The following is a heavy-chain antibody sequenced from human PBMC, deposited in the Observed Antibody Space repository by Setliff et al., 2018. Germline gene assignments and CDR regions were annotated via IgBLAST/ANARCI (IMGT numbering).Heavy chain of an antibody. D-gene: IGHD3-10*01. J-gene: IGHJ6*03. CDR2: IFYSDTA. V-gene: IGHV4-59*11. Sequence: PSETLSLTCTVSGGSIGPHYWSWIRQAPGKGLEWIGHIFYSDTAKYNPSLESRAAISVDSSKNQFSLKLRSVTAADTAVYYCARDRSTVIRGVTSFFYYYVDVWGGGTTVTVSS. CDR1: GGSIGPHY. CDR3: ARDRSTVIRGVTSFFYYYVDV.